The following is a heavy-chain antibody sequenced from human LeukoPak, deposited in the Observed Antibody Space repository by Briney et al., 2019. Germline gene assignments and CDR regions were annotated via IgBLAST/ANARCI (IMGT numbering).Heavy chain of an antibody. CDR2: ISSSSSSYI. J-gene: IGHJ4*02. CDR1: GFTFSSYS. D-gene: IGHD3-10*01. Sequence: PGGSLRLSCAASGFTFSSYSMNWVRQAPGKGLEWVSSISSSSSSYIYYADSVKGRFTISRDNAKNSLYLQMNSLRAEDTAVYYCARGAMAHFGPSYWGQGTLVTVSS. CDR3: ARGAMAHFGPSY. V-gene: IGHV3-21*01.